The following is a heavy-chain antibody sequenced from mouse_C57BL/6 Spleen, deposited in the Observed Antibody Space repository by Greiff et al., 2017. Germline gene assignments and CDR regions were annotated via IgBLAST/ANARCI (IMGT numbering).Heavy chain of an antibody. CDR3: ARIPPSSGYVRDYAMDY. J-gene: IGHJ4*01. CDR2: IWSGGST. V-gene: IGHV2-2*01. CDR1: GFSLTSYG. D-gene: IGHD3-2*02. Sequence: QVQLKQSGPGLVQPSQSLSITCTVSGFSLTSYGVHWVRQSPGKGLEWLGVIWSGGSTDYNAAFISRLSISKDNSKSQVFFKMNSLQADDTAIYYCARIPPSSGYVRDYAMDYWGQGTSVTVSS.